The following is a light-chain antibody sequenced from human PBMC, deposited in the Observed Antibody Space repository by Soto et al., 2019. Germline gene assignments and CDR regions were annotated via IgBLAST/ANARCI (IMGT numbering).Light chain of an antibody. Sequence: DIQMTQSPSSLSASVEDRVIITCRASQSISNHLNWYQQKPGKAPKLLISKASKLESGVPSRFSGSGSGTDFTLTISGLQPDDFATYYCQQYNPYSPWTFGQGTKVDI. V-gene: IGKV1-5*03. CDR3: QQYNPYSPWT. J-gene: IGKJ1*01. CDR1: QSISNH. CDR2: KAS.